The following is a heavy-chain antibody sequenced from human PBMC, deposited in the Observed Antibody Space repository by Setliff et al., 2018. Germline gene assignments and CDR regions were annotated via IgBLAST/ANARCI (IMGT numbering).Heavy chain of an antibody. J-gene: IGHJ3*02. CDR1: GYTFAKYG. CDR3: ARDRPMVVGPPTAAFDI. D-gene: IGHD2-2*01. V-gene: IGHV1-18*01. CDR2: ISGYNGYT. Sequence: ASVKVSCKAFGYTFAKYGTSWVRQAPGQGLEWMGWISGYNGYTVYAQKLQGRVTLTTDTSTGTAYMEVRSLRSDDTAQYYCARDRPMVVGPPTAAFDIWGQGTMVTVSS.